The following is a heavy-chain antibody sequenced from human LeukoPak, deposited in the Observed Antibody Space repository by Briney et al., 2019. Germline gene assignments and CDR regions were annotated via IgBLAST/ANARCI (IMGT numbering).Heavy chain of an antibody. CDR2: ISSSSSYI. V-gene: IGHV3-21*05. CDR1: GFTFSSYA. D-gene: IGHD6-6*01. J-gene: IGHJ4*02. CDR3: ARDRNMATRLWTPTDY. Sequence: PGGSLRLSCAASGFTFSSYAMNWVRQAPGKGLEWVSYISSSSSYIYYADSVKGRFTISRDNARNSLYLQMNSLSAEDTAVYYCARDRNMATRLWTPTDYWGQGTLVTVSS.